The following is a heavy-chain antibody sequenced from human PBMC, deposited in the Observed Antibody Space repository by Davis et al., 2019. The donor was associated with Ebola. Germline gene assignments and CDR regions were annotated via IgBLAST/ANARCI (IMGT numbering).Heavy chain of an antibody. J-gene: IGHJ3*02. CDR1: GFIFSRYV. V-gene: IGHV3-23*01. D-gene: IGHD1-26*01. Sequence: GGSLTLSCAASGFIFSRYVMSWVRQAPGKGLEWVSTLGTSADTYYADSVKGRFTISRDNSKNTLYLQMNGLRVEDTAIYFCVKDTSNIWFDIWGQGTMVTVSS. CDR2: LGTSADT. CDR3: VKDTSNIWFDI.